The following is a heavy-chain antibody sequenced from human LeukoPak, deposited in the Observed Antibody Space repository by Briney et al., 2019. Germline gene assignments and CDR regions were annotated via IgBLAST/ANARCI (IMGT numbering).Heavy chain of an antibody. V-gene: IGHV4-59*01. D-gene: IGHD2-2*01. Sequence: PSETLSLTCTVSGDPMSSYYWSWIRQPPGKGLEWIGYIYYSGSTDYNPSLKSRVTISVDMSKNQFSLKLSSVTAADTAVYYCARVGTKVVVNYYRYHYMDVWGKGTTVTISS. CDR2: IYYSGST. CDR1: GDPMSSYY. J-gene: IGHJ6*03. CDR3: ARVGTKVVVNYYRYHYMDV.